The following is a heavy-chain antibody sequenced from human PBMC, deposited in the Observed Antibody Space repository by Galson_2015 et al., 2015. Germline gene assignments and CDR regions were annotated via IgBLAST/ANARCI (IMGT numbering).Heavy chain of an antibody. Sequence: SLRLSCAASGFTFSSYAMSWVRQAPGKGLEWVSAISGSGGSTYYADSVKGRFTISRDNSKNTLYLQMNSLRAEDTAVYYCAKAESGYSSGCYCDYWGQGTLVTVSS. D-gene: IGHD6-19*01. CDR3: AKAESGYSSGCYCDY. J-gene: IGHJ4*02. V-gene: IGHV3-23*01. CDR2: ISGSGGST. CDR1: GFTFSSYA.